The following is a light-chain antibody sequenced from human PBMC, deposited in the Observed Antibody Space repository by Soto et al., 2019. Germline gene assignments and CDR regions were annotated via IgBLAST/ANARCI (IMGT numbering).Light chain of an antibody. CDR1: SSNIGAGYD. CDR2: GNI. Sequence: QSVLTQPPSVSGAPGQRVTISCTGSSSNIGAGYDVNWYQQLPGTAPKLLIYGNINRPSGVPDRFSGSKSGTSASLAITGLQAEDEADYYCQSYDSTLSGSWVFGGGTKLTVL. CDR3: QSYDSTLSGSWV. J-gene: IGLJ3*02. V-gene: IGLV1-40*01.